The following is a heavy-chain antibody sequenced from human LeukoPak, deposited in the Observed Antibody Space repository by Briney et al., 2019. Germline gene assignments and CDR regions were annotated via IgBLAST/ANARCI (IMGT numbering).Heavy chain of an antibody. Sequence: SETLSLTCTVSGGSISSYYWSWIRQPAGKGLEWIGRIYTSGSTNYNPSLKSRVTMSVDTSKNQFSLKLSSVTAADTAVYYCAREPFYHGDYFYDYWGQGTLVTVSS. CDR1: GGSISSYY. D-gene: IGHD4-17*01. CDR3: AREPFYHGDYFYDY. CDR2: IYTSGST. J-gene: IGHJ4*02. V-gene: IGHV4-4*07.